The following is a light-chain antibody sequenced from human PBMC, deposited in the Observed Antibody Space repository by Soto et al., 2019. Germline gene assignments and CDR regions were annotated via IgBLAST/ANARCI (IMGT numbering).Light chain of an antibody. J-gene: IGKJ1*01. CDR1: QSVSSN. CDR3: QQYNNWPPWT. CDR2: GAS. V-gene: IGKV3-15*01. Sequence: EMVMTQSPATLSVSPGEGATLSCRASQSVSSNLAWYQQKPGQAPRLLIYGASTRATGIPARFSGSGSGTELTLTISSLQSEDFAVYYCQQYNNWPPWTFGQGTKVEIK.